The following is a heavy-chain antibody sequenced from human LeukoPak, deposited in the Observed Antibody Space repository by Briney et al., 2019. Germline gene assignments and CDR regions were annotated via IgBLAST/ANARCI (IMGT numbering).Heavy chain of an antibody. CDR1: GFTFSSYS. CDR3: ARGGVFYDSSGYYVI. V-gene: IGHV3-21*01. D-gene: IGHD3-22*01. Sequence: GGSLRLSCAASGFTFSSYSMSWVRQAPGKGLEWVSSISTSSSYIYYADSVKGRFTISRDNAKNSLYLQMNSLRAEDTAVYYCARGGVFYDSSGYYVIWGQGTLVTVSS. CDR2: ISTSSSYI. J-gene: IGHJ4*02.